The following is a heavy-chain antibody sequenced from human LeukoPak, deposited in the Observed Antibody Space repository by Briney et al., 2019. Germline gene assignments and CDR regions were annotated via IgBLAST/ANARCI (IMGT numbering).Heavy chain of an antibody. V-gene: IGHV2-70*04. CDR1: GFSLNTSAMR. Sequence: SGPALVKPTQTLILTCTFSGFSLNTSAMRVSWIRQPPGKALEWLARIDWDDDESYSTSLKTRLTISKDTSKNQVVLTMTNMNPVDTATYYCARSFSAGHFDYWGQGTLVTVSS. J-gene: IGHJ4*02. CDR3: ARSFSAGHFDY. D-gene: IGHD6-13*01. CDR2: IDWDDDE.